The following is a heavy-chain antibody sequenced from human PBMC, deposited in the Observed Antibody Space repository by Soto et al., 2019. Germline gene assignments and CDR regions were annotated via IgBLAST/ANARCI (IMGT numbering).Heavy chain of an antibody. V-gene: IGHV3-23*01. CDR3: XKAKNDYNWDNRPPFDY. CDR2: ISANDVGT. CDR1: GFTLSNYA. D-gene: IGHD1-20*01. Sequence: GGSLRLSCEASGFTLSNYAMTWVRQAPGKGLEWVSLISANDVGTYYAESVKTRFTISTDQSRNTVYLQMDSLRADDTAIYYCXKAKNDYNWDNRPPFDYWGQGTLVSVSS. J-gene: IGHJ4*02.